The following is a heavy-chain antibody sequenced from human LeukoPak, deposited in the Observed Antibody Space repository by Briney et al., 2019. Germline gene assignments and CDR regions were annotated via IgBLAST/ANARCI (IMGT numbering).Heavy chain of an antibody. D-gene: IGHD6-6*01. CDR1: GGTFSSHA. V-gene: IGHV1-69*05. CDR3: ARASSSEENNFDY. Sequence: ASVKVSCKASGGTFSSHAIIWVRQAPGQGLEWMGGIIPIFGTANYAQKFQGRVTITTDESTSTAYMELSSLRSEDTAVYYCARASSSEENNFDYWGQGALVTVSS. CDR2: IIPIFGTA. J-gene: IGHJ4*02.